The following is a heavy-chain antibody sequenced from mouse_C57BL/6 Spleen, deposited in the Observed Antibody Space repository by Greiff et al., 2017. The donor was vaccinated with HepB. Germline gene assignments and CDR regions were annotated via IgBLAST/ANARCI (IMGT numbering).Heavy chain of an antibody. CDR1: GYTFTSYW. V-gene: IGHV1-52*01. J-gene: IGHJ4*01. Sequence: QVQLQQPGAELVRPGSSVKLSCKASGYTFTSYWMHWVKQRPIQGLEWIGNIDPSDSETHYNQKFKDKATLTVDKSSSTAYMQLSSLTSEDSAVYYCARGGVYYGNPYYYAMDYWGQGTSVTVPS. CDR2: IDPSDSET. D-gene: IGHD2-1*01. CDR3: ARGGVYYGNPYYYAMDY.